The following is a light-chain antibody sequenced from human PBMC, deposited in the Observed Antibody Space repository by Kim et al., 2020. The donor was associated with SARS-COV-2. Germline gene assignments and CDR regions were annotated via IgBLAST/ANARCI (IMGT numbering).Light chain of an antibody. Sequence: FTCTLRSDIKVNTDNIYGYQQKPGSLPHYLLRYKSASNNQQGSGVPSRFSGSKDASTNAGLLLISGLQSEDEADYYCAIWYSNTWVFGGGTQLTVL. V-gene: IGLV5-39*01. CDR2: YKSASNN. CDR3: AIWYSNTWV. J-gene: IGLJ3*02. CDR1: SDIKVNTDN.